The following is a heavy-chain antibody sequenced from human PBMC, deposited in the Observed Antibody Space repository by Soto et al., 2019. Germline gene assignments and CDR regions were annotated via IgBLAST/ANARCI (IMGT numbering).Heavy chain of an antibody. D-gene: IGHD3-3*01. J-gene: IGHJ4*02. V-gene: IGHV3-23*01. CDR3: AKDLIYDFWSGYRFDY. Sequence: EVQLLESGGGLVQPGGSLRLSCAASGFTFSSYAMSWVRQAPGKGLEWVSAISGSGGSTCYADSVKGRFTISRDNSKNTLYLQMNSLRAEDTAVYYCAKDLIYDFWSGYRFDYWGQGTLVTVSS. CDR2: ISGSGGST. CDR1: GFTFSSYA.